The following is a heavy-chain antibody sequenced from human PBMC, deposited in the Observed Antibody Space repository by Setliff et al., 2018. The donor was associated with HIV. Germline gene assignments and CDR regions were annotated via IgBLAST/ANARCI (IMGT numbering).Heavy chain of an antibody. V-gene: IGHV4-59*08. CDR1: GGSISTYY. J-gene: IGHJ3*02. CDR3: ARHETVPTDAFDI. CDR2: IYFTGSS. Sequence: LSLTCTVSGGSISTYYWSWIRQPPGKGLEWIGSIYFTGSSDNNPSLKSRVTLSVDTSKHQFSLKLSSVTAADTAVYYCARHETVPTDAFDIWGQGTMVTVSS.